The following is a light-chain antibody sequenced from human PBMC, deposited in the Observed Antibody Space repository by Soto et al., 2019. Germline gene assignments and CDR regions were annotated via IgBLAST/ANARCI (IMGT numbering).Light chain of an antibody. CDR2: GAS. CDR1: QSVSSSY. J-gene: IGKJ5*01. Sequence: EIVLTQSPGTLSLSPGERATLSCRASQSVSSSYLAWYQKRPGQPPRLLISGASNRATGIPVRFSGSGSGTDFTLTISGLEPEDFAVYYCQQYGSSSITFGQGTRLEIK. CDR3: QQYGSSSIT. V-gene: IGKV3-20*01.